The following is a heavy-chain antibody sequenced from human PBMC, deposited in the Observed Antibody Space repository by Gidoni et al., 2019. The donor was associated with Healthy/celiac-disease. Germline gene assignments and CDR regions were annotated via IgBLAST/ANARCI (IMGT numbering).Heavy chain of an antibody. D-gene: IGHD4-4*01. Sequence: QVQLVQSGAEVQKPGASVKVSCKASGYTFTGYYMTWVRPAPGQGLEWMGWINPNSGGTNEAQKFQGRVTMTRDTSISTAYMELSRLRSDDTAVYYCARDMTTVTCSHRGMDVWGQGTTVTVSS. J-gene: IGHJ6*02. CDR1: GYTFTGYY. CDR3: ARDMTTVTCSHRGMDV. CDR2: INPNSGGT. V-gene: IGHV1-2*02.